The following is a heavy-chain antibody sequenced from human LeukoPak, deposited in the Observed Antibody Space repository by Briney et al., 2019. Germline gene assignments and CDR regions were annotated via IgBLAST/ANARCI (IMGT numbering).Heavy chain of an antibody. Sequence: GGSLRLSCAASGFTFSDYNMRWIRQAPGKGLEWVSAISGSGGSTYYADSVKGRFTISRDNSKNTLYLQTNSLRAEDTAVYYCAKNIGGLDYWGQGTLVTVSS. CDR3: AKNIGGLDY. D-gene: IGHD3-16*01. V-gene: IGHV3-23*01. J-gene: IGHJ4*02. CDR2: ISGSGGST. CDR1: GFTFSDYN.